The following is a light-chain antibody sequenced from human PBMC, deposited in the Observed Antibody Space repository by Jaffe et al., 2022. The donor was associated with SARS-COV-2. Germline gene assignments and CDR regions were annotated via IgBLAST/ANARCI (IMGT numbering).Light chain of an antibody. CDR1: ALPNQY. CDR2: KDS. CDR3: QSADTSGSPV. J-gene: IGLJ3*02. Sequence: SYELTQPPSVSVSPGQTARITCSGDALPNQYAYWYQQKPDQAPVLVIYKDSERPSGIPERFSGSSSGTIVTLTISGVQAEDEADYYCQSADTSGSPVFGGGTRLTVL. V-gene: IGLV3-25*03.